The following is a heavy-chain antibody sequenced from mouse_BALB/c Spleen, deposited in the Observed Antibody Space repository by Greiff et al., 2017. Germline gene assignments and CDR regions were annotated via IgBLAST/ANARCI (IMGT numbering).Heavy chain of an antibody. J-gene: IGHJ4*01. CDR1: GYSITSDYA. V-gene: IGHV3-2*02. CDR3: ARDGGITGYAMDY. D-gene: IGHD1-2*01. CDR2: ISYSGST. Sequence: EVKLMESGPGLVKPSQSLSLTCTVTGYSITSDYAWNWIRQFPGNKLEWMGYISYSGSTSYNPSLKSRISITRDTSKNQFFLQLNSVTTEDTATYYCARDGGITGYAMDYWGQGTSVTVSS.